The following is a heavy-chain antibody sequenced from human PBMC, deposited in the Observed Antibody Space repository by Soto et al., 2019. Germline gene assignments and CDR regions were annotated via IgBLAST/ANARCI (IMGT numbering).Heavy chain of an antibody. J-gene: IGHJ6*02. Sequence: ASVKVSCKASGGTFSSYAISWVRQAPGQGLEWMGGIIANIGNTNYAQKLQGRVTMTTDTSTSTAYMELRSLRSDDTAVYYCARVELRYFDWFPQYYYYYYGMDVWGQGTTVTVSS. CDR2: IIANIGNT. CDR3: ARVELRYFDWFPQYYYYYYGMDV. V-gene: IGHV1-18*01. CDR1: GGTFSSYA. D-gene: IGHD3-9*01.